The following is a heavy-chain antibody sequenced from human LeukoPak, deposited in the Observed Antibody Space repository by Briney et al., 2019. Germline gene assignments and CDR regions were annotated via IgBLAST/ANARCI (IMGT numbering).Heavy chain of an antibody. Sequence: PGGSLRLSCAASGFTVSSNYMSWVRQAPGKGLEWVSVIYSGGSTYYADSVKGRFAISRDNSKNTLYLQMNSLRAEDTAVYYCARRGYYYDLGSDYWGQGTLVTVSS. CDR2: IYSGGST. CDR1: GFTVSSNY. D-gene: IGHD3-22*01. CDR3: ARRGYYYDLGSDY. J-gene: IGHJ4*02. V-gene: IGHV3-66*01.